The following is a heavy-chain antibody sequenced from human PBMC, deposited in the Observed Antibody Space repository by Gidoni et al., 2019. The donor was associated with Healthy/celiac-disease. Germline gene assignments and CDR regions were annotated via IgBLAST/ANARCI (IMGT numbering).Heavy chain of an antibody. CDR1: GFTFDAYA. CDR3: AKAVAARPHYYYGMDV. CDR2: ISWNSGSI. V-gene: IGHV3-9*01. J-gene: IGHJ6*02. D-gene: IGHD6-6*01. Sequence: EVQLVESGGGLVQPGRSLRLSCAASGFTFDAYAMHWVRQAPGKGLEWVSGISWNSGSIGYADSVKGRFTISRDNAKNSLYLQMNSLRAEDTALYYCAKAVAARPHYYYGMDVWGQGTTVTVSS.